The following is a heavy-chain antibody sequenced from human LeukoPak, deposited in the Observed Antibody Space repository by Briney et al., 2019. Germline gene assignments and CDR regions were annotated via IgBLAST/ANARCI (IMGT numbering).Heavy chain of an antibody. Sequence: PSQTLSLTCTVSGGSISSVDYCWSWIRQPPGKGLEWIGYIYYSGSTYYDPSLKSRVMISVDASKNQFSLKLSSVTAADTAVYYCARLGIDYDILTGYIPDAFDIWGQGTMVTVSS. V-gene: IGHV4-30-4*01. CDR3: ARLGIDYDILTGYIPDAFDI. CDR2: IYYSGST. CDR1: GGSISSVDYC. D-gene: IGHD3-9*01. J-gene: IGHJ3*02.